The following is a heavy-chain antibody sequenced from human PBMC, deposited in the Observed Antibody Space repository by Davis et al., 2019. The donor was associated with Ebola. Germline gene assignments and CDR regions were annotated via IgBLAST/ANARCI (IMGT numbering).Heavy chain of an antibody. J-gene: IGHJ6*02. V-gene: IGHV3-74*01. D-gene: IGHD2-2*01. CDR1: GFTFTTST. CDR2: IKTDGSTT. CDR3: VRDTSHQLPHWLYYFYGMDV. Sequence: GESLKISCVASGFTFTTSTMHWVRQAPGKGLVWVARIKTDGSTTRYADSVKGRFTISRDNTKNTLYLQMNSLRGEDTAVYYCVRDTSHQLPHWLYYFYGMDVWGQGTTVTVSS.